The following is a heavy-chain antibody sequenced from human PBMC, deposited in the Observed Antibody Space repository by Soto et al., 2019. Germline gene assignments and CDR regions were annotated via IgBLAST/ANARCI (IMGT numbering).Heavy chain of an antibody. CDR2: ISGGFSSS. V-gene: IGHV3-23*01. CDR3: AKEAFDYGSGSAIDY. J-gene: IGHJ4*02. D-gene: IGHD3-10*01. Sequence: EVHLLDSGGGLVQPGGSLRLSCAASGFVFTDSTMTWVRRAPGKGLEWVSSISGGFSSSYYADSVKGRFTISRDNSKSPLFLQMNSLGAEDTAIYYCAKEAFDYGSGSAIDYWGQGTLVTVSS. CDR1: GFVFTDST.